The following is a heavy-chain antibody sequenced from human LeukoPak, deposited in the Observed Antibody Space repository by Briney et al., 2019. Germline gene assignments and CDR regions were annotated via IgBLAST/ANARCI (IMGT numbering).Heavy chain of an antibody. J-gene: IGHJ4*02. D-gene: IGHD6-13*01. Sequence: GGSLRLSCAASGFTFSSYSMNWVRQAPGKGLEWVSSISSSSSYIYYADSVKGRFTISRANAKNSLYLQMNSLRAEDTAVYYCARGTAAAGTDYWGQGTLVTVSS. CDR1: GFTFSSYS. V-gene: IGHV3-21*01. CDR3: ARGTAAAGTDY. CDR2: ISSSSSYI.